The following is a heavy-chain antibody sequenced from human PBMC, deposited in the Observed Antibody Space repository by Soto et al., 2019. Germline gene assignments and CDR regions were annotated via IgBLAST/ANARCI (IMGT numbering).Heavy chain of an antibody. D-gene: IGHD2-15*01. CDR3: ATEDCSGGSCYFSDC. V-gene: IGHV3-23*01. Sequence: WGSLRLSCAASGFTFSSYAMSWVRQAPGKGLEGVSAISGSGGSTYYADSVKGRCTLSRDNSKNTLYLQMNRLRAADTAVYSCATEDCSGGSCYFSDCWGQGSLVSASS. J-gene: IGHJ4*01. CDR1: GFTFSSYA. CDR2: ISGSGGST.